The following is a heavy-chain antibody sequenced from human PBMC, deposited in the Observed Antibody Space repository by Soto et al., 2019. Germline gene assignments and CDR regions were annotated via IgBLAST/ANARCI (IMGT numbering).Heavy chain of an antibody. Sequence: EVQLLESGGGLVQPGVSLRLSCAASGFTFSSFAMSWVRPAPGKGLEWVSAIGSRGDSTYYADSGKGRFTLSGDNSKNTLYLQMNRLRGEDTAVYYCAKDLIYGYNSGRPFDSWGQGTLVSVPS. CDR3: AKDLIYGYNSGRPFDS. CDR1: GFTFSSFA. CDR2: IGSRGDST. J-gene: IGHJ4*02. D-gene: IGHD6-19*01. V-gene: IGHV3-23*01.